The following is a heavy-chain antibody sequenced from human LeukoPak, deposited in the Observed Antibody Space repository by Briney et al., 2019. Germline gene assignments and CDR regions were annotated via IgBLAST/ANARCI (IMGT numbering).Heavy chain of an antibody. V-gene: IGHV3-7*01. CDR3: ATSDDSSGCD. D-gene: IGHD3-22*01. CDR2: INQDGSVK. CDR1: GFTFSNYW. Sequence: GGSLRLSCAASGFTFSNYWMSWVRQAPGKGLQWVANINQDGSVKYYVEPVKGRFTISRDNAKNSVYLQMNSLRAEDTAVYYCATSDDSSGCDWGQGTLVTVSS. J-gene: IGHJ4*02.